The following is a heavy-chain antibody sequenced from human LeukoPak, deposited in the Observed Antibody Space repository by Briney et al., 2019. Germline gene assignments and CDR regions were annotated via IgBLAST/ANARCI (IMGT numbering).Heavy chain of an antibody. V-gene: IGHV3-48*01. CDR3: ARSGSETHYYYYYMDV. CDR1: GFTFNTYG. J-gene: IGHJ6*03. D-gene: IGHD3-10*01. CDR2: ISSSGTTI. Sequence: PGGSLRLSCAASGFTFNTYGMNWVRQAPGKGLEWVSFISSSGTTIYYADSVQGRFTISRDNAKNSLYLQMNSLRAEDTAVYYCARSGSETHYYYYYMDVWGKGTTVTVSS.